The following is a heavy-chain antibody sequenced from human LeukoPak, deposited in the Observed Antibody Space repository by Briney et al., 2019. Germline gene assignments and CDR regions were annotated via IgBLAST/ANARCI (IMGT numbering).Heavy chain of an antibody. CDR2: ISAYNGNT. J-gene: IGHJ4*02. Sequence: ASVKVSCKASGYTFTSYGISWVRQAPGQGLEWMGWISAYNGNTNYAQKLQGRISMTTDTSTSTAYMELRSLRSDDTAVYYCAREGNNFLTGSSSYYFDYWGQGTLVTVSS. CDR1: GYTFTSYG. D-gene: IGHD3/OR15-3a*01. V-gene: IGHV1-18*01. CDR3: AREGNNFLTGSSSYYFDY.